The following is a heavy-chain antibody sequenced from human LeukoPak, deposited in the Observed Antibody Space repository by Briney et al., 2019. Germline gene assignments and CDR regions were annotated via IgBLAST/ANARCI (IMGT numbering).Heavy chain of an antibody. V-gene: IGHV4-39*07. D-gene: IGHD6-6*01. CDR2: IYTSGRT. CDR3: ARSNRSIAAPRGVFQH. CDR1: GGSISSSSYY. J-gene: IGHJ1*01. Sequence: PSETLSLTCTVSGGSISSSSYYWGWIRQPPGKGLEWIGRIYTSGRTNYNPSLKSRVTISVDTSKNQFSLKLSSVTAADTAVYYCARSNRSIAAPRGVFQHWGQGTLVTVSS.